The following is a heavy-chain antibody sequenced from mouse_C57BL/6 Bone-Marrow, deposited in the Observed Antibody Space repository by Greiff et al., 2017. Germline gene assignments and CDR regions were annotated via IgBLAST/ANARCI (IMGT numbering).Heavy chain of an antibody. J-gene: IGHJ4*01. V-gene: IGHV1-19*01. D-gene: IGHD2-1*01. CDR3: ARGNFYAMDY. CDR1: GYTFTDYY. Sequence: DVQLQESGPVLVKPGASVKMSCKASGYTFTDYYMNWVKQSHGKSLEWIGVINPYNGGTSYNQKFKGKATLTVDKSSSTAYMELNSLTSEDSAVYYCARGNFYAMDYWGQGTSVTVSS. CDR2: INPYNGGT.